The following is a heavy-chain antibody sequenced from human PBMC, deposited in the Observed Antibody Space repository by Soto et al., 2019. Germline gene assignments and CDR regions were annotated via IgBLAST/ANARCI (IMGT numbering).Heavy chain of an antibody. D-gene: IGHD1-20*01. V-gene: IGHV1-18*01. J-gene: IGHJ5*02. CDR2: ISAYNGKT. CDR3: ARDALIPTITGARFDP. Sequence: ASVKVSCKAYGYTFTSYGISRVRQAPGQGLEWMGWISAYNGKTNYAQRFQGRVTMTTDTSTSTAYVEVRSLRSDDTAVYYCARDALIPTITGARFDPWGQGTLVTVSS. CDR1: GYTFTSYG.